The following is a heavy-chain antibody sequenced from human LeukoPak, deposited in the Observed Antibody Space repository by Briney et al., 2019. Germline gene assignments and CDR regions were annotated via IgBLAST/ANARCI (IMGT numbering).Heavy chain of an antibody. D-gene: IGHD6-19*01. Sequence: SETLSLTCSVSGGSIGGAGSYWNWIRQQPGKDLDWIGYIYSTGSTSFNPSLRSRVSMSVDTSENQFSLRLSSVTAADRGVYFCACQRGYDSGGTGSFDSWGQGILVTVSS. CDR3: ACQRGYDSGGTGSFDS. J-gene: IGHJ4*02. CDR2: IYSTGST. V-gene: IGHV4-31*03. CDR1: GGSIGGAGSY.